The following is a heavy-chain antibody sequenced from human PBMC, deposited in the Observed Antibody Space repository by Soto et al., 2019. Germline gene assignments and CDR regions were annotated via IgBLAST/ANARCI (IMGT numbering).Heavy chain of an antibody. D-gene: IGHD6-13*01. CDR3: ARGREDSSWSSAEYLQH. CDR1: GYTFSSYG. J-gene: IGHJ1*01. V-gene: IGHV1-18*01. CDR2: ISTYNANT. Sequence: HVQLVQSGAEVKKPGASVKVSCKASGYTFSSYGIHWVRQAPGQGLEWMGWISTYNANTKHAQKVQGRVTMTTDTSTSTAYMELRSLTSDDTAVYYCARGREDSSWSSAEYLQHWGQGTLVTVSS.